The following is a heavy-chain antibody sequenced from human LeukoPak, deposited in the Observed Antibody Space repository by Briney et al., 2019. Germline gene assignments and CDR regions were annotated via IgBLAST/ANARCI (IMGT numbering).Heavy chain of an antibody. Sequence: PGGSLRLSCAASGFNFNGYSMNWVRQAPGKGPEWVSYIFRSGASINYADSVKGRFTVSRDNAENSLYLQMNNLRDEDTAVYFCVRIRDYYFDNWGQGTLVTVSS. D-gene: IGHD5-24*01. J-gene: IGHJ4*02. CDR2: IFRSGASI. CDR3: VRIRDYYFDN. CDR1: GFNFNGYS. V-gene: IGHV3-48*02.